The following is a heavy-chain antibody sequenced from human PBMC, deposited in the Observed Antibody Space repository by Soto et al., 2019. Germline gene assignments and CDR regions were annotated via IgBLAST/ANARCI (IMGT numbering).Heavy chain of an antibody. J-gene: IGHJ5*02. V-gene: IGHV4-30-4*01. Sequence: TSETLSLTCSVSCGSISGIDYFWSWIRHPPGKGLEWIGFIYHTGTTYYNPSLRSRVTISIDTSKSQFSMKLNSVTAADTAVYYCARVMAAMQNWLDPWGQGTLVTVSS. CDR1: CGSISGIDYF. D-gene: IGHD2-2*01. CDR2: IYHTGTT. CDR3: ARVMAAMQNWLDP.